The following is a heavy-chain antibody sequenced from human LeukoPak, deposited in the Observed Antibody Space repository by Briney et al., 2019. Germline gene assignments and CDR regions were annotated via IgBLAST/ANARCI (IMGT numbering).Heavy chain of an antibody. CDR1: GASITSYY. CDR2: IYYSGST. D-gene: IGHD1-26*01. CDR3: ARLSIVGATNFDY. Sequence: SETLSLTCTVPGASITSYYWSWIRQPPGKGLEWTGYIYYSGSTTYKPSLKSRVTISVDTSKNQFSLKLSSVTAADTAVYYCARLSIVGATNFDYWGQGTLVTVSS. J-gene: IGHJ4*02. V-gene: IGHV4-59*08.